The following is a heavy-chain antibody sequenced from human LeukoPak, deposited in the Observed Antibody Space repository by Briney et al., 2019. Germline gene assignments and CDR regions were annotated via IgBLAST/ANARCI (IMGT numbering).Heavy chain of an antibody. D-gene: IGHD2-8*01. V-gene: IGHV3-33*01. CDR1: GFTFSSYG. CDR2: IWYDGSNK. Sequence: GGSLRLSCAASGFTFSSYGMHWVRQAPGKGLEWVAVIWYDGSNKYYADSVKGRFTISRDNSKNTLYLQMNSLRAEDTAVYYCARGRGNGRPENYFDYWGQGTLVTVSS. CDR3: ARGRGNGRPENYFDY. J-gene: IGHJ4*02.